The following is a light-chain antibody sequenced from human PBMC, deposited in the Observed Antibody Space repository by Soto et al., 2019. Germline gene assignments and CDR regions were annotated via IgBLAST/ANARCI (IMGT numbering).Light chain of an antibody. Sequence: QSVLTQPPSASGTPGQRVTISFSGGRSNIGTNTVNWYQHLPGTAPKLLLSGNTQRPSGVPDRFSGSKSGTSASLASSGLQSEDEVDYYCGAWDDSLNGYVFGTGTKLTGL. CDR1: RSNIGTNT. CDR2: GNT. CDR3: GAWDDSLNGYV. J-gene: IGLJ1*01. V-gene: IGLV1-44*01.